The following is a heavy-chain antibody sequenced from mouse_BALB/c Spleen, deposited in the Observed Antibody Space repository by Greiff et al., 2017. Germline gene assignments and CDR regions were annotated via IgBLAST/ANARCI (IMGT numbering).Heavy chain of an antibody. J-gene: IGHJ2*01. V-gene: IGHV5-6-4*01. CDR1: GFTFSSYT. Sequence: EVKLMESGGGLVKPGGSLKLSCAASGFTFSSYTMSWVRQTPEKRLEWVATISSGGSYTYYPDSVKGRFTISRDNAKNTLYLQMSSLKSEDTAMYYCTRAPYDSYYFDYWGQGTTLTVSS. CDR2: ISSGGSYT. CDR3: TRAPYDSYYFDY. D-gene: IGHD2-4*01.